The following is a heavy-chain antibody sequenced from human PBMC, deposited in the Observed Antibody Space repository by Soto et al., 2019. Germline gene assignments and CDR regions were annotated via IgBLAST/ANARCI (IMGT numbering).Heavy chain of an antibody. V-gene: IGHV1-69*11. CDR2: IVPSLDTT. CDR3: ARWPQPRYTADPYAVDV. Sequence: QVHLVQSGTEVKKPGFSVKVSCKASGGTFSSSGFSWVRQAPGQGLEWMGMIVPSLDTTNYAQKFQARVTITADEVTSTAYMELRSLRSEDTAVYYCARWPQPRYTADPYAVDVWGQGTRVIVSS. CDR1: GGTFSSSG. D-gene: IGHD3-16*02. J-gene: IGHJ6*02.